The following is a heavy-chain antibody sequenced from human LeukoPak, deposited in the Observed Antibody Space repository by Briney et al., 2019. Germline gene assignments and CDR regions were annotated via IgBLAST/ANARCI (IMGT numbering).Heavy chain of an antibody. CDR2: IKQDGSEK. J-gene: IGHJ4*02. CDR3: ARVWRPLLWFGEYXY. V-gene: IGHV3-7*01. D-gene: IGHD3-10*01. CDR1: GFTFSSYW. Sequence: PGGSLRLSCAASGFTFSSYWMSWVRQAPGKGLEWVANIKQDGSEKYYVDSVKGRFTISRDNAKNSLYLQMNSLRAEDTAVYYXARVWRPLLWFGEYXYXXQGXXXTVS.